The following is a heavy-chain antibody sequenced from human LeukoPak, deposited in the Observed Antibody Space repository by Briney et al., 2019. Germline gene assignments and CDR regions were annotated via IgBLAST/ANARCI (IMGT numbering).Heavy chain of an antibody. J-gene: IGHJ5*02. CDR1: GGSTSSYY. D-gene: IGHD3-10*01. CDR2: IYYSGST. CDR3: ASITQYNWFDP. V-gene: IGHV4-59*01. Sequence: SETLSLTCTVSGGSTSSYYWSWIRQPPGKGLEWIGYIYYSGSTNYNPSLKSRVTISVDTSKNQFSLKLSSVTAADTAVYYCASITQYNWFDPWGQGTLVTVSS.